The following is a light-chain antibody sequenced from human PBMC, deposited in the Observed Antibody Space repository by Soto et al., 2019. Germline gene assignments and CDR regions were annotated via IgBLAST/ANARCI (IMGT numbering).Light chain of an antibody. CDR3: AAWDDSLNGWV. Sequence: QSVLTQPPSASGTPGQRVTMSCSGSSSNIGTNIVNWYQQLPGTAPKLLIYTNNQRPSGVPDRFSGSKSGTSASLALSGLQSEDEADYYCAAWDDSLNGWVFGGGTQLTVL. V-gene: IGLV1-44*01. CDR2: TNN. J-gene: IGLJ3*02. CDR1: SSNIGTNI.